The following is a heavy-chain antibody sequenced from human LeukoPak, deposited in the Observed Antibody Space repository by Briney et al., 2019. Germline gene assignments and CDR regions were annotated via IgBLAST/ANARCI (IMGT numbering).Heavy chain of an antibody. D-gene: IGHD3-22*01. Sequence: GRSLRLSCAASGFTFSSYSMNWVRQAPGKGLEWVSSISTGSSFIYYADSVKGRFTISRDIAKNSLYLQMNSLRAEDTAVYYCARTDYYDKSIDYWGQGTLVTVSS. CDR3: ARTDYYDKSIDY. V-gene: IGHV3-21*01. CDR2: ISTGSSFI. J-gene: IGHJ4*02. CDR1: GFTFSSYS.